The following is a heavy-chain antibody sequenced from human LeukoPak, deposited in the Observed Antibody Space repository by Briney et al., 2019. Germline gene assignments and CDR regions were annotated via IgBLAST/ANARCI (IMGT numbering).Heavy chain of an antibody. Sequence: GGSLRLSCAASGFTFSSYSMNWVRQSPGKGLEWVSSISSSSSYIYYADSVKGRFTISRDNAKNSLYLQMNSLRAEDTAVYYCARGGSDAAGMDVWGQGTTVTVSS. J-gene: IGHJ6*02. D-gene: IGHD2-15*01. V-gene: IGHV3-21*01. CDR3: ARGGSDAAGMDV. CDR1: GFTFSSYS. CDR2: ISSSSSYI.